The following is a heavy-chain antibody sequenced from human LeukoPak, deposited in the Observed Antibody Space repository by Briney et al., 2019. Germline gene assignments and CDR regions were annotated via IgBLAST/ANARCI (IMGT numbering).Heavy chain of an antibody. D-gene: IGHD2-2*01. V-gene: IGHV3-74*01. CDR1: GFTVSSNH. CDR2: INSDGSST. CDR3: ARTSTIYCSSTSCYLDY. Sequence: GGSLRLSSAASGFTVSSNHMSWVRQAPGKGLVWVSRINSDGSSTSYADSVKGRFTISRDNAKNTLYLQMNSLRAEDTAVYYCARTSTIYCSSTSCYLDYWGQGTLVTVSS. J-gene: IGHJ4*02.